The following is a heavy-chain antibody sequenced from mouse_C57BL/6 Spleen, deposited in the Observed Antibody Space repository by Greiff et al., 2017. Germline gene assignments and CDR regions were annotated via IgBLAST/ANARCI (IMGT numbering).Heavy chain of an antibody. J-gene: IGHJ1*03. Sequence: QVQLQQSGAELVRPGTSVKMSCKASGYTFTNYWIGWAKQRPGHGLEWIGDIYPGGGYTNYNEKFKGKATLTADKSSSTAYLQISSLTSEDSAIYYCARGDYGSSNWYFDVWGTGTTVNVSS. CDR2: IYPGGGYT. CDR1: GYTFTNYW. V-gene: IGHV1-63*01. D-gene: IGHD1-1*01. CDR3: ARGDYGSSNWYFDV.